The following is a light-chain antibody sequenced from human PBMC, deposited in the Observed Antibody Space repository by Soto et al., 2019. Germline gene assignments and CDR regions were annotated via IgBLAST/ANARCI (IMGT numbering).Light chain of an antibody. CDR3: HHDYTLP. V-gene: IGKV3D-7*01. J-gene: IGKJ1*01. CDR1: QSVSSSY. CDR2: GAS. Sequence: PGERGTLSCRASQSVSSSYLTWYQQKPGQAPRLLISGASTSATSIPARFSGSGSGTDFTLTISSLQPEDFAVYYCHHDYTLPFGQGTKLEIK.